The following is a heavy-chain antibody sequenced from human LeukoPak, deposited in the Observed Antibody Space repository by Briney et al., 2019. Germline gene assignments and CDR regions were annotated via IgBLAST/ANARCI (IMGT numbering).Heavy chain of an antibody. CDR3: SSQSGYYKNCFGP. CDR1: GGSISSANYY. V-gene: IGHV4-39*01. CDR2: IYYSGST. D-gene: IGHD3-3*01. Sequence: SETLSLICTVSGGSISSANYYWGWIRQPPGKGLEWIGSIYYSGSTYYNPSLRSRVTISVDTSKNQFSLKVRSVTVADTAFYYCSSQSGYYKNCFGPRGQGTLVTVSS. J-gene: IGHJ5*02.